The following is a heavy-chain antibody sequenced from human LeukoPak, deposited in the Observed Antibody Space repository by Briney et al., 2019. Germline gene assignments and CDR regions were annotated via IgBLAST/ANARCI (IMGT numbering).Heavy chain of an antibody. CDR3: ARGRGYCSGGSCSFFDY. CDR1: GFTFSDYY. V-gene: IGHV3-53*01. Sequence: GGSLRLSCAASGFTFSDYYMSWVRQAPGKGLEWVSVIYSGGSTYYADSVKGRFTISRDNSKNTLYLQMNSLRAEDTAVYYCARGRGYCSGGSCSFFDYWGQGTLVTVSS. D-gene: IGHD2-15*01. J-gene: IGHJ4*02. CDR2: IYSGGST.